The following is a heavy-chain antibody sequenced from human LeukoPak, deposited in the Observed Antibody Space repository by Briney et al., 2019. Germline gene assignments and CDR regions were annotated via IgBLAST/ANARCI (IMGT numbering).Heavy chain of an antibody. J-gene: IGHJ4*02. V-gene: IGHV3-64*01. CDR3: ARGRWEVGSRAYYFDY. Sequence: PGGSLRLSCAASGFTFSSYTMHWVRQAPGKGLEYVSTISTNGGSTYYANSVKGKFTISRDNSKNTLYLQMGSLRAEDMAVYYCARGRWEVGSRAYYFDYWGQGTLVTVSS. D-gene: IGHD1-26*01. CDR1: GFTFSSYT. CDR2: ISTNGGST.